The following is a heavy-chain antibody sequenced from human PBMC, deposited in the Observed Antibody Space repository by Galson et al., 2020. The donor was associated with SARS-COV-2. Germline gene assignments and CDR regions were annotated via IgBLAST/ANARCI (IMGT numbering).Heavy chain of an antibody. D-gene: IGHD3-10*01. J-gene: IGHJ4*02. CDR2: INPDGTET. CDR1: GFTFSTSW. V-gene: IGHV3-7*01. CDR3: TRDRGFWALDY. Sequence: QLGESLKISCVASGFTFSTSWIDWVRQAPGKGLEWVASINPDGTETYYVDGVKGRFTFSRDNAKNSLYLQMNSLTAEDTAVYYCTRDRGFWALDYWGPGTLVTVSS.